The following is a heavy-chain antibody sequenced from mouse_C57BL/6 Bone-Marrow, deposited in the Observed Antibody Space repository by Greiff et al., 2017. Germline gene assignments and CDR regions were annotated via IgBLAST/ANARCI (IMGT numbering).Heavy chain of an antibody. CDR2: ISNGGGST. J-gene: IGHJ3*01. CDR3: ARKGDSDELWFAY. D-gene: IGHD2-12*01. Sequence: EVQLVESGGGLVQPGGSLTLSCAVSGFTFSDYYMYWVRQTPEKRLEWVAYISNGGGSTYYPDTVKGRFTISSDNAKNTLYLQMSRLKSGDTTMYYCARKGDSDELWFAYWGQRTLVTISA. V-gene: IGHV5-12*01. CDR1: GFTFSDYY.